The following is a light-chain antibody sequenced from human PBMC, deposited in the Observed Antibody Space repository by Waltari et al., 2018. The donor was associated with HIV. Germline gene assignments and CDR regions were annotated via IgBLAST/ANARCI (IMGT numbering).Light chain of an antibody. CDR3: AAWDDSLNGHLV. CDR2: PTP. CDR1: SSNIGTNP. J-gene: IGLJ2*01. V-gene: IGLV1-44*01. Sequence: QSVLTQPPSASGTPGPRVTISCSGGSSNIGTNPVFWYQHLPGTAPKVLIYPTPPRPSGVPGRFSGSKSGTSAYRAISGLQSEDEADYYCAAWDDSLNGHLVFGGGTKLTVL.